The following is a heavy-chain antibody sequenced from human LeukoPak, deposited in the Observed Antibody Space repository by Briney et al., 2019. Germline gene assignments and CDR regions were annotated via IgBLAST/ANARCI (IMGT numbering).Heavy chain of an antibody. D-gene: IGHD4-17*01. CDR1: GFTFSSHW. CDR2: IKQDGSEK. J-gene: IGHJ4*02. V-gene: IGHV3-7*01. Sequence: GGSLRLSCAASGFTFSSHWMSWVRQAPGKGLEWVANIKQDGSEKYYVDSVTGRFTISRDNAKNSLYLQMNSLRAEDTAVYYCARGNGYGDSPFDYWGQGTLVTVSS. CDR3: ARGNGYGDSPFDY.